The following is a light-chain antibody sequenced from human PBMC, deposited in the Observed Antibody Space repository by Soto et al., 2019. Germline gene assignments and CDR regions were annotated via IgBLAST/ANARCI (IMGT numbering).Light chain of an antibody. J-gene: IGLJ2*01. CDR1: SGHSSNA. Sequence: QLVLTQSPSASASLGASVKLTCTLSSGHSSNAIAWHQQQPEKGPRYLMKLNSDGSHSKWDGIPDRFSGSSSGAERYLTISSLQSEDEADYYCQTWGTGIVVFGGGTKLTVL. V-gene: IGLV4-69*01. CDR3: QTWGTGIVV. CDR2: LNSDGSH.